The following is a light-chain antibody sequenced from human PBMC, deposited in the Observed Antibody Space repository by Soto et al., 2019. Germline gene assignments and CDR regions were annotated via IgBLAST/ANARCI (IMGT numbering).Light chain of an antibody. CDR3: QQYESTPPT. J-gene: IGKJ2*01. CDR1: QSVLYSSNNKNY. V-gene: IGKV4-1*01. Sequence: DIVMTQSPDSLAVSLGERATINCKPSQSVLYSSNNKNYLAWYLQRPGQPPKLLIYWASTRESGVPDRFSGSGSGTDFTLTITSLQAEDVAVYYCQQYESTPPTFGQGTKLEIK. CDR2: WAS.